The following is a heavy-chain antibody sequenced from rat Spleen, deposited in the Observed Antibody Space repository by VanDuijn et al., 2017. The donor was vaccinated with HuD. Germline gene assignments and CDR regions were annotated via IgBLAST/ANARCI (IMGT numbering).Heavy chain of an antibody. J-gene: IGHJ3*01. D-gene: IGHD4-3*01. CDR1: GFNFNDYW. Sequence: EVKLVESGGGLVQPGRSLKLSCAASGFNFNDYWMGWVRQAPKNGLEWVASINWGGSSTYYPDNVKGRFTISRDNAKNVLYLQMNNLRSEDTATYYCVRQETSGYSNWFGYWGHGTLVTVSS. V-gene: IGHV5-7*01. CDR2: INWGGSST. CDR3: VRQETSGYSNWFGY.